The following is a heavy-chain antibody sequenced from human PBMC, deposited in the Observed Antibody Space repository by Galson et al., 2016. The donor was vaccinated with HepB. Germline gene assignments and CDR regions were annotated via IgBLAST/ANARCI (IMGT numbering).Heavy chain of an antibody. Sequence: TLSLTCPVSGGSISSSGYFWNWIRQHPGKGLEWIGYIYYCGSTYYNPSLKSRVTISVDTSKNQFSLKLSSVTAADTAVYYCARARGMATNPYFYYGMDVWGQGTTVTVSS. J-gene: IGHJ6*02. CDR2: IYYCGST. CDR1: GGSISSSGYF. V-gene: IGHV4-31*03. CDR3: ARARGMATNPYFYYGMDV. D-gene: IGHD5-24*01.